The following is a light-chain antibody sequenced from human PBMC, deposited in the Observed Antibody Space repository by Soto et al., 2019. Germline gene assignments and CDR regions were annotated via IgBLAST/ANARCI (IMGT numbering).Light chain of an antibody. V-gene: IGKV3-20*01. J-gene: IGKJ1*01. CDR3: QQYDSSPRT. CDR1: QSVDRY. CDR2: GAS. Sequence: EVVLTQSPDTLSLSPGETATLSCRASQSVDRYVAWYQQKPGQAPRLLISGASSRAADIPDRFSGSGSGTDFTLTINRLEPEDFAVYYCQQYDSSPRTFGQGTKVE.